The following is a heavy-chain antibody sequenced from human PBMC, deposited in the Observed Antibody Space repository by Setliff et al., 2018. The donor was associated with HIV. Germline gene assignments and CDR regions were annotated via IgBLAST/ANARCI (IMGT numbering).Heavy chain of an antibody. CDR1: EYTSASYV. D-gene: IGHD1-26*01. CDR2: IDPKSGNT. CDR3: ARGLRAYLGY. J-gene: IGHJ4*02. Sequence: ASVKVSCKTAEYTSASYVINWVRQAAGQGLEWMGWIDPKSGNTGYAQEFQGRVTMTRNTSISTAYMELISLTSDDTAIYFCARGLRAYLGYWGQGTLVTVYS. V-gene: IGHV1-8*01.